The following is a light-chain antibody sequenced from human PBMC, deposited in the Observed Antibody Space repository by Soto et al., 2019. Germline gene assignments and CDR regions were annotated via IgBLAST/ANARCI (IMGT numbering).Light chain of an antibody. CDR2: YDD. Sequence: QSVLTQPPSVSAAPRQRVTISCSGSSSNIGNNAVNWYQQLPGKAPKLLIYYDDLLPSGVSDRFSGSKSGTSASLAISGLQSEDEADYYRAAWDDSLNGRVFGGGTKLTVL. CDR1: SSNIGNNA. CDR3: AAWDDSLNGRV. J-gene: IGLJ2*01. V-gene: IGLV1-36*01.